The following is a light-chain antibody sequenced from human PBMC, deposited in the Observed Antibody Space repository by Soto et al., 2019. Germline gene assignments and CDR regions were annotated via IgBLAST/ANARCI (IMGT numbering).Light chain of an antibody. Sequence: DSQLTQSPSFLSASVGDRVTITCRASQGISSYLAWNQQKPGKAPKLLIYAASTLQSGVPSRFSGSGSGTEFTLTISSLQPEDFATYYCQQLISYPLTFGQGTKVEIK. CDR2: AAS. V-gene: IGKV1-9*01. J-gene: IGKJ1*01. CDR3: QQLISYPLT. CDR1: QGISSY.